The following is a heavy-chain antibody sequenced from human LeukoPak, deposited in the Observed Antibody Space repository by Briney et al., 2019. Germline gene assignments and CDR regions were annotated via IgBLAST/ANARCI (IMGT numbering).Heavy chain of an antibody. CDR1: GGSISSYY. Sequence: SETLSLTCTVSGGSISSYYWSWIRQPPGKGLEWIGYIYYSGSTNYNPSLKSRVTISVDTSKNQFSLKLSSVTAADTAVYYCARHRSGSSWFAPWGQGTLVTVSS. D-gene: IGHD6-19*01. CDR2: IYYSGST. V-gene: IGHV4-59*01. CDR3: ARHRSGSSWFAP. J-gene: IGHJ5*02.